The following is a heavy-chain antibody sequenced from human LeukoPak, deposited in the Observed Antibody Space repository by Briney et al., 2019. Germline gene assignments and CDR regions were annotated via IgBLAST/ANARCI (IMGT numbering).Heavy chain of an antibody. J-gene: IGHJ6*03. CDR3: ARGLRTKYSSSWYPYYYYYMDV. Sequence: SETLSLTCSVSGDSIRSYYWSWIRQPPGKGLEWIGNTYYSGSTNYNPSLKSRVTISVDTSKNQFSLKLSSVTAADTAVYYCARGLRTKYSSSWYPYYYYYMDVWGKGTTVTVSS. CDR1: GDSIRSYY. V-gene: IGHV4-59*12. D-gene: IGHD6-13*01. CDR2: TYYSGST.